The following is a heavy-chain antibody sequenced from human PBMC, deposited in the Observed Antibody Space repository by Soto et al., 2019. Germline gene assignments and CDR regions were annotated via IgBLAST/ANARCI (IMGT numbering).Heavy chain of an antibody. V-gene: IGHV4-30-4*01. D-gene: IGHD5-12*01. CDR1: GGSISSGKNY. CDR2: IYYSGIT. Sequence: QVQLQESGPGLVKPSQTLSLTCTVSGGSISSGKNYWSWIRQPPGKGLEWIGYIYYSGITYYNPSLWSRVTISVDTSKNQFSLKLSSVTAADTAVYYCARVEMAPWYFDLWGRGTLVTVSS. J-gene: IGHJ2*01. CDR3: ARVEMAPWYFDL.